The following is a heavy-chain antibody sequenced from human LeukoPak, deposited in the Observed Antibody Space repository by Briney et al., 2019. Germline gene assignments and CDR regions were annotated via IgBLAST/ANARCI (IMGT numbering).Heavy chain of an antibody. D-gene: IGHD3-10*01. CDR2: IIPIFGTA. CDR3: ARSFARGAYRAFGELLSGYYYYYMDV. V-gene: IGHV1-69*01. CDR1: GGTFSSYA. Sequence: SVKVSCKASGGTFSSYAISWVRQAPGQGLEWMGGIIPIFGTANYAQKFQGRVTITADESTSTAYMELSSLRSDDTAVYYCARSFARGAYRAFGELLSGYYYYYMDVWGKGTTVTISS. J-gene: IGHJ6*03.